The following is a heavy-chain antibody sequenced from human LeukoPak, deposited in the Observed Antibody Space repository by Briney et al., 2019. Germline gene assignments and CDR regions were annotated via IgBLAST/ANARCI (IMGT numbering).Heavy chain of an antibody. V-gene: IGHV4-39*07. CDR3: ARNEWEGYYYMDV. CDR2: IYYSGST. CDR1: GGSISSSSYY. Sequence: SETLSLTCTVSGGSISSSSYYWGWIRQPPGKGLEWIGSIYYSGSTYYNPSLKSRVTISVDTSKNQFSLKLSSVTAADTAVYYCARNEWEGYYYMDVWGKGTTVTVSS. D-gene: IGHD1-26*01. J-gene: IGHJ6*03.